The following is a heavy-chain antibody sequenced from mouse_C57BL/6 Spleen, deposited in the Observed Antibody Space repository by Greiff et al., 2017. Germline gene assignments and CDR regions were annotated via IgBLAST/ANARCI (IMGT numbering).Heavy chain of an antibody. Sequence: VQLKESVAELVRPGASVKLSCTASGFHITNTYMHWVKQRPEQGLEWIGRIAPANGNTKYAPKFQGKATITADTSSNTAYLQLSSLTSEDTASYDCARGYGSSTEAWFAYWGQGTLVTVSA. D-gene: IGHD1-1*01. CDR1: GFHITNTY. CDR3: ARGYGSSTEAWFAY. J-gene: IGHJ3*01. V-gene: IGHV14-3*01. CDR2: IAPANGNT.